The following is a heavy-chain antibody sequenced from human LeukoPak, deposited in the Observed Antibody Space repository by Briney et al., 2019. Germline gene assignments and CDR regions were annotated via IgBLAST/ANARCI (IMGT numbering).Heavy chain of an antibody. Sequence: GSLRLSCAASGFTFSSYSMNWVRQPPGKGLEWIGSIYYSGSTYYNPSLKSRVTISVDTSKNQFSLKLSSVTAADTAVYYCARDLDDYVWGSYEGPNAFDIWGQGTMVTVSS. J-gene: IGHJ3*02. V-gene: IGHV4-39*07. CDR3: ARDLDDYVWGSYEGPNAFDI. CDR1: GFTFSSYS. D-gene: IGHD3-16*01. CDR2: IYYSGST.